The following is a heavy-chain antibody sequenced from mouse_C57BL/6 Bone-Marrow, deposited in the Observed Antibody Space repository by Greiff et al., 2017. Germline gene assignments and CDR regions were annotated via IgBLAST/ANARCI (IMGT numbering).Heavy chain of an antibody. V-gene: IGHV1-74*01. Sequence: QVQLQQPGAELVKPGASVKVSRKASGYTFTSYWMHWVKQRPGQGLEWIGRIHPSDSDTNYNQKFKGKATLTVDKSSSTAYMQLSSLTSEDSAVYYCAINYGSSYKNYAMDYWGQGTSVTVSS. CDR3: AINYGSSYKNYAMDY. J-gene: IGHJ4*01. D-gene: IGHD1-1*01. CDR1: GYTFTSYW. CDR2: IHPSDSDT.